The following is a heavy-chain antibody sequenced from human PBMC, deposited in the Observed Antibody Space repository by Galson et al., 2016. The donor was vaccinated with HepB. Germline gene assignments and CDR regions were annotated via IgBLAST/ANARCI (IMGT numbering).Heavy chain of an antibody. Sequence: SLRLSCAASGFIFSQYGMHWVRQAPGRGLESVAVIGHDGRNEYYADSVKGRFTISRDNSKNTLYVQMNNLRVEDTAVYYCSRGSQDDIEVGGDLEQDYWGQGTLVTVSS. CDR2: IGHDGRNE. V-gene: IGHV3-33*01. D-gene: IGHD2-15*01. CDR1: GFIFSQYG. J-gene: IGHJ4*02. CDR3: SRGSQDDIEVGGDLEQDY.